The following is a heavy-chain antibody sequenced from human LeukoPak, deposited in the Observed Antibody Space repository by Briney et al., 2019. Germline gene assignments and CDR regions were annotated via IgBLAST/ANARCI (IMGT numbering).Heavy chain of an antibody. CDR2: IKSKTSGGTT. CDR1: GFNFNNAW. D-gene: IGHD6-6*01. V-gene: IGHV3-15*01. Sequence: GGSLRLSCAASGFNFNNAWMSWVRQAPGMGLEWVGRIKSKTSGGTTDYAAPVEGRFTISRDDSKNTLFLQMNSLKTEDTAFYYCTSYMAARPDNFGFWGQGTLVTVSS. J-gene: IGHJ4*02. CDR3: TSYMAARPDNFGF.